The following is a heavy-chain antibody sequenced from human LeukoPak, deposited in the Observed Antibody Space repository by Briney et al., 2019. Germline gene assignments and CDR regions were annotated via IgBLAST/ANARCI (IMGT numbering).Heavy chain of an antibody. Sequence: ASVKVSCKASGYTFTGYYIHWLRQAPGQGLEWMGWISPKSGVTNSAQKFQGRVTMTRDTSVSTAYMELSSLRSDDTAVYYCARWEVTGGSRHDAFDIWGQGTMVTVSS. CDR2: ISPKSGVT. D-gene: IGHD1-26*01. V-gene: IGHV1-2*02. CDR1: GYTFTGYY. J-gene: IGHJ3*02. CDR3: ARWEVTGGSRHDAFDI.